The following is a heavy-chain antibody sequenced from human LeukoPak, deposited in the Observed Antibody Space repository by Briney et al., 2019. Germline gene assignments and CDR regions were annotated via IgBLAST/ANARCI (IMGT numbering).Heavy chain of an antibody. D-gene: IGHD2/OR15-2a*01. J-gene: IGHJ5*02. CDR2: ISGSSRHK. Sequence: GGFLRLSCAASGFTFSSYTMNWVRQAPGKGLEWVSSISGSSRHKYYADSVKGRFTISRDNAKNSLYLQMNSLRAEDTAVYYCARGEYMWLDPWGQGTLVTVSS. CDR3: ARGEYMWLDP. V-gene: IGHV3-21*01. CDR1: GFTFSSYT.